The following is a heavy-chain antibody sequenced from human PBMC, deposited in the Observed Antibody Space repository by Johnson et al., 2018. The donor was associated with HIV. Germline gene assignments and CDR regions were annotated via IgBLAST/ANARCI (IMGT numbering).Heavy chain of an antibody. CDR3: ARPGGDYSAFDI. CDR2: IKQAGREK. D-gene: IGHD4-17*01. Sequence: VQLVESGGDVVQPGRSLRLSCAASGFTFSSYGMHWVRQAPGQGLEWVANIKQAGREKYYVDSVKGRFTISRDNDKKSLFLQMNSLRAEDPAVYYCARPGGDYSAFDIWGQGTMVTVSS. V-gene: IGHV3-7*01. CDR1: GFTFSSYG. J-gene: IGHJ3*02.